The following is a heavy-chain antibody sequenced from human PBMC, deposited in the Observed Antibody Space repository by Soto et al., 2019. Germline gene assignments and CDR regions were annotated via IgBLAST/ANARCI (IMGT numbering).Heavy chain of an antibody. V-gene: IGHV2-26*01. CDR1: GFSLSNARMG. Sequence: QVTLEESGPVLVKPTETLTLTCTVSGFSLSNARMGVSWIRQPPGKALEWLAHIFSNDEKSYSTSLKSRLTSSKDTSKSQVVLTMTNMDPVDTATYYCARIRLGELSLYIDYWGQGTLVTVSS. J-gene: IGHJ4*02. D-gene: IGHD3-16*02. CDR2: IFSNDEK. CDR3: ARIRLGELSLYIDY.